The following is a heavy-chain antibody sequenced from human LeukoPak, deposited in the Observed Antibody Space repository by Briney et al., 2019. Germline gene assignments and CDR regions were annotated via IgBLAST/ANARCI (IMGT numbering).Heavy chain of an antibody. V-gene: IGHV3-21*01. Sequence: GGSLRLSCAASGFTFSSYAMSWVRQAPGKGLEWVSSISSGSSYRYYADSVKGRFTISRDNAKNSLFLQMNSLRAEDTAVYYCAREVTSSSSLDYWGQGTLVTVSS. CDR1: GFTFSSYA. D-gene: IGHD6-6*01. CDR3: AREVTSSSSLDY. J-gene: IGHJ4*02. CDR2: ISSGSSYR.